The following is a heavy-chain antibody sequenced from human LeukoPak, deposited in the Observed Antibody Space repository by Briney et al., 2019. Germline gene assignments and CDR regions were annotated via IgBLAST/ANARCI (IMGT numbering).Heavy chain of an antibody. CDR2: ISYDGSNK. Sequence: GGSLRLSCAASGFTFSSYAMHWVRQAPGKGLEWVAVISYDGSNKYYADSVKGRFTISRDNAKNSLYLQMNSLRAEDTALYYCAKDHGGYYEYFDYWGQGTLVTVSS. J-gene: IGHJ4*02. CDR3: AKDHGGYYEYFDY. CDR1: GFTFSSYA. V-gene: IGHV3-30-3*01. D-gene: IGHD4-17*01.